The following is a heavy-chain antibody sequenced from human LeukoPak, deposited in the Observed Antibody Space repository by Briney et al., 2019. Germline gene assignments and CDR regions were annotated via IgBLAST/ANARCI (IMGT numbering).Heavy chain of an antibody. CDR2: ITASGSNT. Sequence: GGSLRLSCAVSGFRVTNDYMNWVRQAPGRGLEWVSTITASGSNTFYADSVKGRFTISRDNSKNTLSLQMNSLRAEDTAVYYCAKPDGPDYWGQGTLVTVSS. D-gene: IGHD1-14*01. J-gene: IGHJ4*02. CDR3: AKPDGPDY. V-gene: IGHV3-23*01. CDR1: GFRVTNDY.